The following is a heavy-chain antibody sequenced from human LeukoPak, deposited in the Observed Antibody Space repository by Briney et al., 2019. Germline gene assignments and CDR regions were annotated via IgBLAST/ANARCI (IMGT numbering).Heavy chain of an antibody. V-gene: IGHV3-23*01. CDR3: VKDRICSSTRCSNHYFDY. Sequence: GGSLRLSCAASGFTFSSYAMSWVRQAPGKGLEWVSVISNSVSGGTTYYADSVKGRFTISRDNSKNTLYLQMNSLRAEDTAVYYCVKDRICSSTRCSNHYFDYWGQGTLVTVSS. CDR1: GFTFSSYA. CDR2: ISNSVSGGTT. D-gene: IGHD2-2*01. J-gene: IGHJ4*02.